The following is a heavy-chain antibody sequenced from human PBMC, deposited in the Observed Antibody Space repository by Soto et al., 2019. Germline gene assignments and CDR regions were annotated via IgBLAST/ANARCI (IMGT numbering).Heavy chain of an antibody. CDR3: ARVYYDFWGSKRAYDYYGIDV. CDR2: IYYSGST. J-gene: IGHJ6*02. D-gene: IGHD3-3*01. V-gene: IGHV4-59*01. Sequence: PWGTLSLPGPVSGCSMSSYYWSWIRQPPGKGLEWIGYIYYSGSTNYNPSLKSRVTISVDTSKNQFSLKLSSVTAADTAVYYCARVYYDFWGSKRAYDYYGIDVWGQGTTVTVSS. CDR1: GCSMSSYY.